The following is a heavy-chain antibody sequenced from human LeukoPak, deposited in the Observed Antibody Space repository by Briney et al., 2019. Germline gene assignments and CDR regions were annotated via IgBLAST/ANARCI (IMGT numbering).Heavy chain of an antibody. CDR2: ISGSGGST. CDR3: ARPQTGTTSYFDY. D-gene: IGHD1-7*01. CDR1: GFTFSSYA. V-gene: IGHV3-23*01. J-gene: IGHJ4*02. Sequence: GGSLRLSCAASGFTFSSYAMSWIRQAPGMGLEWLEWVSVISGSGGSTYYADSVKGRFTISRDNSKNTLYLQMNSLRVEDTAVYYCARPQTGTTSYFDYWGQGTLVTVSS.